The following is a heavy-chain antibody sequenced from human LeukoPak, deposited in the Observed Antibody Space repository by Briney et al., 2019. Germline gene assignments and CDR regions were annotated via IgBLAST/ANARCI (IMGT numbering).Heavy chain of an antibody. J-gene: IGHJ4*02. CDR2: ISWNSGSI. V-gene: IGHV3-9*01. CDR3: AKDLRGHIVVVTATSGVAFDY. Sequence: PGGSLRLSCAASGFTFDDYAKHWVRQAPGKGLEWVSGISWNSGSIGYADSVKGRFTISRDNAKNSLYLQMNSLRAEDTALYYCAKDLRGHIVVVTATSGVAFDYWGQGTLVTVSS. CDR1: GFTFDDYA. D-gene: IGHD2-21*02.